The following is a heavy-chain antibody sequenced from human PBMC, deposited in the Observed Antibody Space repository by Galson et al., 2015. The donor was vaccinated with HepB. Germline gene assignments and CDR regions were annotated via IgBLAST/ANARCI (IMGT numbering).Heavy chain of an antibody. D-gene: IGHD3-9*01. Sequence: SVKVSCKASGYTFTSYGISWVRQAPGQGLEWMGWISAYNGNTNYAQKLQGRVTMTTDTSTSTAYMELRSLRSDDTAVYYCARDLSPKYDILTGYTHWGQGTLVTVSS. J-gene: IGHJ4*02. CDR1: GYTFTSYG. V-gene: IGHV1-18*01. CDR3: ARDLSPKYDILTGYTH. CDR2: ISAYNGNT.